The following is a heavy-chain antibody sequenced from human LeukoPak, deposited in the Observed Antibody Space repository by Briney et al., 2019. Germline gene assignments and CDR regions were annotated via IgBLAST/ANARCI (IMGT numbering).Heavy chain of an antibody. D-gene: IGHD6-19*01. Sequence: SETLSLTCAVYGGSLNGHYWSWIRQPPGKGLEWIGEGSESGGTKFNPSLKSRVTISADTSKNQFSLKLNSVTAADTAVYYCARDGEFGYSGGPYTYFDYWGQGTLVTVSS. V-gene: IGHV4-34*01. J-gene: IGHJ4*02. CDR3: ARDGEFGYSGGPYTYFDY. CDR2: GSESGGT. CDR1: GGSLNGHY.